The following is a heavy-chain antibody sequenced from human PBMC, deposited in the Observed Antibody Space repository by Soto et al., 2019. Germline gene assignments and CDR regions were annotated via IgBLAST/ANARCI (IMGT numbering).Heavy chain of an antibody. J-gene: IGHJ6*02. Sequence: ASVKVSCKASGCSLSNYAVHWVRQAPGQRLEWMGWINAGNGNTKYPQKFQDRVTITRDTSASTAYMELSSLRSEDTAVYYCAKGGNIAVVVADYGMDVWGQGTTVTVSS. V-gene: IGHV1-3*01. CDR3: AKGGNIAVVVADYGMDV. D-gene: IGHD2-15*01. CDR2: INAGNGNT. CDR1: GCSLSNYA.